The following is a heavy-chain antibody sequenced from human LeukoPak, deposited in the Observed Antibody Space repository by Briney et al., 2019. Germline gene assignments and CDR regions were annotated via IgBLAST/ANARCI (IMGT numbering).Heavy chain of an antibody. Sequence: GGSLRLSCAASGFTFSSYAMSWVRQAPGKGLEWVSAISGSGGSTYYADSVKGRFTISRDNAKNSLYLQMNSLGAEDTAVYYCARVRPVVVTANDAFDIWGQGTMVTVSS. D-gene: IGHD2-21*02. CDR1: GFTFSSYA. J-gene: IGHJ3*02. CDR2: ISGSGGST. CDR3: ARVRPVVVTANDAFDI. V-gene: IGHV3-23*01.